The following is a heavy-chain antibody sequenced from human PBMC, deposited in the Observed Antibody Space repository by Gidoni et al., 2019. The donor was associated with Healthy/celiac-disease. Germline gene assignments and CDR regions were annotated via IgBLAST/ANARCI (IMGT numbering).Heavy chain of an antibody. J-gene: IGHJ4*02. V-gene: IGHV3-53*04. D-gene: IGHD1-7*01. CDR1: GFTVSSNY. CDR2: IYSGGST. CDR3: ASMGRGTTTSFDY. Sequence: EVQLVESGGGLVQPGGSLRLSCAASGFTVSSNYMSWVRQAPGKGLEWVSVIYSGGSTYYADSVKGRFTISRHNSKNTLYLQMNSLRAEDTAVYYCASMGRGTTTSFDYWGQGTLVTVSS.